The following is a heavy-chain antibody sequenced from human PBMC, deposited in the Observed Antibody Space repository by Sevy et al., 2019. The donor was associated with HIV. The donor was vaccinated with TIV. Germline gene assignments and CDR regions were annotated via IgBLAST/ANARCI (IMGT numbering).Heavy chain of an antibody. J-gene: IGHJ6*02. CDR1: GFTFSSYA. D-gene: IGHD6-13*01. CDR2: ISYDGSNK. Sequence: GGSLRLSCAASGFTFSSYAMHWVLQAPGKGLEWVAVISYDGSNKYYADSVKGRFTISRDNSKNTLYLQMNSLRAEDTAVYYCARTEQQLVYYYYYGMDVWGQGTTVTVSS. CDR3: ARTEQQLVYYYYYGMDV. V-gene: IGHV3-30-3*01.